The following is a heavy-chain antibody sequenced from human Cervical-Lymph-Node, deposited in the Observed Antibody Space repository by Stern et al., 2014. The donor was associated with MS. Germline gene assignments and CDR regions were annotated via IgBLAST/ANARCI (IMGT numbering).Heavy chain of an antibody. CDR3: ARVGRRVTPNAFNI. V-gene: IGHV5-51*03. CDR1: GYSFINYW. J-gene: IGHJ3*02. Sequence: EMQLVESGPEVKKPGESLKISCQTSGYSFINYWIGWVRQMPGKGLEWVGVIYPSDSDIRYSPSLQGPGTISGDKSISTAYLHWSSLKAADTPNYYCARVGRRVTPNAFNIWGQGAGVTLPS. CDR2: IYPSDSDI.